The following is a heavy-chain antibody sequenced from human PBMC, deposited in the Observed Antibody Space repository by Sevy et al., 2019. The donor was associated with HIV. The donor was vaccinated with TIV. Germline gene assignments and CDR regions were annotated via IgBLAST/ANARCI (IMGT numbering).Heavy chain of an antibody. V-gene: IGHV3-15*01. CDR3: TTEVDTYYYDSSGYYFDY. CDR2: IKSKTDGGTT. J-gene: IGHJ4*02. CDR1: GFTFSNAW. Sequence: GGSLRLSCAASGFTFSNAWMSWVRQAPGKGLEWVGRIKSKTDGGTTDYAAPVKGRFTISRDDSKNTLYLQMNSLKTEDTAVYYCTTEVDTYYYDSSGYYFDYWGQETVVTVSS. D-gene: IGHD3-22*01.